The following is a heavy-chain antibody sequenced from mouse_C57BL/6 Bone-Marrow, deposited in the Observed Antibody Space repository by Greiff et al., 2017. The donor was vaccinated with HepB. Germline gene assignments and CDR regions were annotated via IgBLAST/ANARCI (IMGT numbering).Heavy chain of an antibody. CDR2: IDPSDSYT. CDR3: ARGITTVPHWYFDV. D-gene: IGHD1-1*01. J-gene: IGHJ1*03. V-gene: IGHV1-69*01. Sequence: QVQLQQPGAELVMPGASVKLSCKASGYTFTSYWMHWVKQRPGQGLEWIGEIDPSDSYTNYNQKFKGKSTLTVDKSSSTAYMQLSSLTSEDSAVYYCARGITTVPHWYFDVWGTGTTVTVSS. CDR1: GYTFTSYW.